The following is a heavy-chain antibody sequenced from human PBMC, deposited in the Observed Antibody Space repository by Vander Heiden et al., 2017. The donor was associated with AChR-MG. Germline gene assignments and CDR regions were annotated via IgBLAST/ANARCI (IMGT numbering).Heavy chain of an antibody. CDR3: ARDRGSYDWYFDL. CDR2: IIPSCGTA. CDR1: GCPVSSDA. D-gene: IGHD2-15*01. J-gene: IGHJ2*01. V-gene: IGHV1-69*06. Sequence: QVQLAQSGAQVQKPGSSLKVSCKPSGCPVSSDAISWVRQAPGQVLEWMGGIIPSCGTANYAQKFQGRVTITADKSTSTAYMELSSLRSEDTAVYYCARDRGSYDWYFDLWGRGTLVTVSS.